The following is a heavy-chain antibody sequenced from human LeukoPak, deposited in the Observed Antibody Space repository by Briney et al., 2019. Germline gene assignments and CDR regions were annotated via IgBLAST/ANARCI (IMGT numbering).Heavy chain of an antibody. Sequence: GGSLRLSCAASGFTFSNAWMSWVRQAPGKGLEWVGRIKSKTDGRTTDYAAPVKGRFTISRDNAKNSLYLQMNSLRAEDTAVYYCARDDGGSWDFDYWGQGTLVTVSS. CDR3: ARDDGGSWDFDY. D-gene: IGHD2-15*01. CDR1: GFTFSNAW. J-gene: IGHJ4*02. V-gene: IGHV3-15*01. CDR2: IKSKTDGRTT.